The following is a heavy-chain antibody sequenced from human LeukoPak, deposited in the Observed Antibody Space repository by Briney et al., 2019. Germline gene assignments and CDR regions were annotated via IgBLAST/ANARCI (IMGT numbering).Heavy chain of an antibody. CDR3: ARHPSGITMVEC. V-gene: IGHV5-51*01. Sequence: GESLKISCRASGYSFNTYWIGWVRQMPGKGLEWMGVIYPGDSDTNYSPSFQGHVTISADKSISTAYLQWSSLKASDTAMYYCARHPSGITMVECWGQGTLVTVSS. D-gene: IGHD3-10*01. CDR2: IYPGDSDT. J-gene: IGHJ4*02. CDR1: GYSFNTYW.